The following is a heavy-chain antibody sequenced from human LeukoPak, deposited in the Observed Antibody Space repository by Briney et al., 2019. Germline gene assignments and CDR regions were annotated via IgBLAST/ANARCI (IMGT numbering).Heavy chain of an antibody. V-gene: IGHV4-30-4*01. CDR2: IYYSGST. J-gene: IGHJ5*02. CDR1: GGSISSGDYY. Sequence: SETLSLTCTVSGGSISSGDYYWSWIRQPPGKGLEWIGYIYYSGSTYYNPSLKSRVTISVDTSKNQFSLKLSSVTAADTAVYYCAREGRSTYYYGSKGFDPWGQGTLVTVSS. D-gene: IGHD3-22*01. CDR3: AREGRSTYYYGSKGFDP.